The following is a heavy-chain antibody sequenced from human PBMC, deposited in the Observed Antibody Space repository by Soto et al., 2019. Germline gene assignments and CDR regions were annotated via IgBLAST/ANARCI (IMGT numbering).Heavy chain of an antibody. V-gene: IGHV4-4*02. J-gene: IGHJ6*01. CDR1: GGSISSSNW. CDR3: GRVVVTGRAVTNPDGMDV. Sequence: QVQLQESGPGLVKPSGTLSLTCAVSGGSISSSNWWRWVRQPPGKGLEWIGEIYHSGSTNYNPSLNSRVTISIDKSKKQFSLKMSSVAAADTAVYYCGRVVVTGRAVTNPDGMDVWGQGTTVNVFS. D-gene: IGHD4-17*01. CDR2: IYHSGST.